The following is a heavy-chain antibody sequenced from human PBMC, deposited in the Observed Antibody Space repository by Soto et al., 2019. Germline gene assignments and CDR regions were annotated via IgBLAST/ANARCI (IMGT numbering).Heavy chain of an antibody. V-gene: IGHV4-31*03. CDR2: IYYSGST. Sequence: SETLSLTCTVSGGSISSGGYYWSWIRQHPGKGLEWIGYIYYSGSTYYNPSLKSRVTISVDTSKNQFSLKLSSVTAADTAVYYCARAGAGSWDYGDYVESNWFDPWGQGTLVTVSS. CDR3: ARAGAGSWDYGDYVESNWFDP. J-gene: IGHJ5*02. CDR1: GGSISSGGYY. D-gene: IGHD4-17*01.